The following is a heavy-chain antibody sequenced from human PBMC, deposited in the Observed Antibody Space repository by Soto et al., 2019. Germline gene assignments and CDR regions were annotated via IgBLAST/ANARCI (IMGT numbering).Heavy chain of an antibody. CDR3: ARVPGNDEAIDY. CDR1: GFTFSNYG. Sequence: QVQVVESGGGVVQPGRSLRLSCATSGFTFSNYGMHWVRQAPGKGLEWVAVIWHDGKNKYYADSVKGRFTISRDNSKNTLFLQMDSLRAEDTAVYHCARVPGNDEAIDYWGQGTLVTVSS. V-gene: IGHV3-33*01. D-gene: IGHD1-1*01. J-gene: IGHJ4*02. CDR2: IWHDGKNK.